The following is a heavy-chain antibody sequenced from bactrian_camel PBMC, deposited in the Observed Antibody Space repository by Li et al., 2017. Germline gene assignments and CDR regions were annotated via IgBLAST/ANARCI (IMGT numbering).Heavy chain of an antibody. CDR1: GYTTC. J-gene: IGHJ4*01. CDR2: INWSGGST. Sequence: QVQLVESGGGSVQSGGSLRLSCTVSGYTTCMAWFRQAPGKEREGVSCINWSGGSTDYADSVKGRFTISRDNAKNTLYLQLNSLKTEDTAMYYCANPARYYNDNEPGALLGQGTQVTVS. V-gene: IGHV3S60*01. D-gene: IGHD4*01.